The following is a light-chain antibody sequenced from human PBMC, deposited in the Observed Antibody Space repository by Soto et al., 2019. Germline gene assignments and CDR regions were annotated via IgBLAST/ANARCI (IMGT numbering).Light chain of an antibody. CDR2: TNN. J-gene: IGLJ1*01. CDR1: SSNIGTNT. V-gene: IGLV1-44*01. CDR3: AAWDDSLSAYV. Sequence: SVLTQPPSASGTPGQRVTISCSGTSSNIGTNTINWYKHLPGSAPKLLIYTNNRRPSGVPDRFSGSKSGTSASLAISGLQSEDEADYYCAAWDDSLSAYVFGTGTKVTVL.